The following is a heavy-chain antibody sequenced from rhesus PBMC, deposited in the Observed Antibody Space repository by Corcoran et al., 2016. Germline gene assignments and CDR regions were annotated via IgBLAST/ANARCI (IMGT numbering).Heavy chain of an antibody. J-gene: IGHJ4*01. V-gene: IGHV4-165*01. CDR2: ISGSSGST. D-gene: IGHD3-3*01. Sequence: QVQLQESGPGLVKPSETLSLTCTVSGGSFNGYYWGWIRQPPGTGLEWIGSISGSSGSTDYNPALRSRVTISTDTSKNQFSLKLSSVTAADTAVYYCATVVRTGYYRGHFDYWGQGVLVTVSS. CDR1: GGSFNGYY. CDR3: ATVVRTGYYRGHFDY.